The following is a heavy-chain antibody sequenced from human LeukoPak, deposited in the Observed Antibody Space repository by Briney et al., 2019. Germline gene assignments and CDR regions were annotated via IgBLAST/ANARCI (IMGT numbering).Heavy chain of an antibody. CDR2: ISGSGSST. V-gene: IGHV3-23*01. CDR1: GFTFSSYW. Sequence: GGSLRLSCAASGFTFSSYWMSWVRQAPGKGLEWVSGISGSGSSTYYADSVKGRCTISRNNSKNMLYLQMSSLRAEDTAVYYCAKEPRPGDASWFPDYWGQGTLVTVSS. D-gene: IGHD4-17*01. J-gene: IGHJ4*02. CDR3: AKEPRPGDASWFPDY.